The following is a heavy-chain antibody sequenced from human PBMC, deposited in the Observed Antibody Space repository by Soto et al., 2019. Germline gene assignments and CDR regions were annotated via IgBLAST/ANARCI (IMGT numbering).Heavy chain of an antibody. V-gene: IGHV1-69*06. CDR3: AAQFLYSPSHQGTFAY. D-gene: IGHD1-1*01. CDR1: GGDISTYS. Sequence: QVLLVQSGTEVKRPGSSLNVSCRASGGDISTYSITWLRHVPGQRLEWMGGGFPISPAADSAQKFQDRLTITAEKSPNSCYRHLSSLRSEDTAVYFWAAQFLYSPSHQGTFAYWGQGPGVIVS. J-gene: IGHJ4*02. CDR2: GFPISPAA.